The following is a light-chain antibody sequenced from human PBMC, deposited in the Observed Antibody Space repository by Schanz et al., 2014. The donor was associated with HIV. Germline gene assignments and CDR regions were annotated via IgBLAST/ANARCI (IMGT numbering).Light chain of an antibody. V-gene: IGKV3D-15*01. Sequence: EIVLTQSPGTLSLSSGERATLSCRASQTIRTNFVAWYQQKPGQAPRLLIHGASTRATGIPDRFSGSGSGTDFTLTISSLQSEDSAVYYCQQYNHWPQTFGQGTKVEIK. J-gene: IGKJ1*01. CDR3: QQYNHWPQT. CDR2: GAS. CDR1: QTIRTN.